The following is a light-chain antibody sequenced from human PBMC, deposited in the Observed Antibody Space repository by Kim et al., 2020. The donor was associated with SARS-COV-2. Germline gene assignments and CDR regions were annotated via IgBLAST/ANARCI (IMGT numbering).Light chain of an antibody. CDR2: GAS. CDR3: QQYNNWPPMYT. CDR1: QSVHSN. Sequence: SPGERATRSCRASQSVHSNLAWYQQKPGQAPRLLIYGASTRATGIPARFSGSGSGTEFTLTISSLQSEDFAVYYCQQYNNWPPMYTFGQGTKLEI. J-gene: IGKJ2*01. V-gene: IGKV3-15*01.